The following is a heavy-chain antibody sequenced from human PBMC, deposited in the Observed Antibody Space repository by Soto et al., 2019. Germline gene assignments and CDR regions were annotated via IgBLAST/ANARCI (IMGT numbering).Heavy chain of an antibody. CDR3: AREIPFLGGSSGWSYYYGMDV. Sequence: PGGSLRLSCAASGFTFSSYAMHWVRQAPGKGLEWVAVISYDGSNKYYADSVKGRFTISRDNSKNTLYLQMNSLRAEDTAVYYCAREIPFLGGSSGWSYYYGMDVWGQGTTVTVSS. D-gene: IGHD6-19*01. CDR1: GFTFSSYA. CDR2: ISYDGSNK. J-gene: IGHJ6*02. V-gene: IGHV3-30-3*01.